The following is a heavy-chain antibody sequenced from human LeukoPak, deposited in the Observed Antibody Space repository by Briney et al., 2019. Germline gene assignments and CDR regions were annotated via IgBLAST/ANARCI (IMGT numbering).Heavy chain of an antibody. CDR2: IYYSGST. Sequence: SETLSLTCTVSGGSISSGSYYWGWIRQPPGKGLEWIGSIYYSGSTYYNPSLKSRVTISVDTSKNQFSLKLSSVTAADTAVYYCARQPNYYDSSGYYYRAFDIWGQGTMVTVSS. V-gene: IGHV4-39*01. D-gene: IGHD3-22*01. J-gene: IGHJ3*02. CDR3: ARQPNYYDSSGYYYRAFDI. CDR1: GGSISSGSYY.